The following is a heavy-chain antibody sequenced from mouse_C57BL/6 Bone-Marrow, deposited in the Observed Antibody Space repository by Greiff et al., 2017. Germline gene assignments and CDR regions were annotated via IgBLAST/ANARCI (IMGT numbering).Heavy chain of an antibody. CDR2: IWSGGST. CDR3: ARGRDYYGSSYNYAMDY. D-gene: IGHD1-1*01. J-gene: IGHJ4*01. V-gene: IGHV2-2*01. Sequence: QVQLQQSGPGLVQPSQSLSITCTVSGFSLTSYGVHWVRQSPGKGLEWLGVIWSGGSTDYNAAFISRLSISKDNSKSQVFFKMNSLQADDTAIYYCARGRDYYGSSYNYAMDYGGQGTSVTVSS. CDR1: GFSLTSYG.